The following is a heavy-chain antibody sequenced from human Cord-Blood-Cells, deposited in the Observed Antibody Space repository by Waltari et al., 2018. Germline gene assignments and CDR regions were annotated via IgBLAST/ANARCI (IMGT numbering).Heavy chain of an antibody. CDR1: GGSFSGYY. Sequence: QVQLQQWGAGLLKPSETLSLTCAVYGGSFSGYYWSWIRQPPGKGLEWIGEINHSGSTNYNPSLKSRVTISVDTSKNQFSLKLSAVTAADTAVYYCARISVDIVATNDDWGQGTLVTVSS. CDR2: INHSGST. J-gene: IGHJ4*02. V-gene: IGHV4-34*01. CDR3: ARISVDIVATNDD. D-gene: IGHD5-12*01.